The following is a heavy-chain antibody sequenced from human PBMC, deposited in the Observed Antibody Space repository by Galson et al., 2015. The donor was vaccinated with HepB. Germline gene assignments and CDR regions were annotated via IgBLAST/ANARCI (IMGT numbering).Heavy chain of an antibody. CDR2: MNPNSGNT. V-gene: IGHV1-8*01. Sequence: SVKVSCKASGYTFTSYDINWVRQATGQGLEWMGWMNPNSGNTGYAQKFQGRVTMTRNTSISTAYMELSSLRSEDTAVYYCARHYYYYYYMDVWGKGTTVTVSS. CDR3: ARHYYYYYYMDV. J-gene: IGHJ6*03. CDR1: GYTFTSYD.